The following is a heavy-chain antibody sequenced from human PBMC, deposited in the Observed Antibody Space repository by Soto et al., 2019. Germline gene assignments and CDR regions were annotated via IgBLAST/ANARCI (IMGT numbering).Heavy chain of an antibody. Sequence: QVQLVQSGAEVKKPGASVKVSCKASGYTFTSYDINWVRQAPGQGLEWMGWINPNSGGTNYAQKFQGRVTMTRDTSISTAYMELSRLRSDDTAVYYCARSWGTYDSSGYYQAYWYFDLWGRGTLVTVSS. CDR2: INPNSGGT. CDR3: ARSWGTYDSSGYYQAYWYFDL. CDR1: GYTFTSYD. J-gene: IGHJ2*01. V-gene: IGHV1-2*02. D-gene: IGHD3-22*01.